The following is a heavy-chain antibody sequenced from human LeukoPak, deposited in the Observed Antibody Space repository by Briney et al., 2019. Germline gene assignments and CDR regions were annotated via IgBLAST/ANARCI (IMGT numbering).Heavy chain of an antibody. CDR2: ISGSGGST. CDR1: GFTFSSYG. J-gene: IGHJ3*02. V-gene: IGHV3-23*01. D-gene: IGHD2-15*01. Sequence: PGGSLRLSCAASGFTFSSYGMHWVRQAPGKGLEWVSAISGSGGSTYYADSVKGRFTISRDNSKNTLYLQMNSLRAEDTAVYYCAKLSGDHEAFDIWGQGTMVTVSS. CDR3: AKLSGDHEAFDI.